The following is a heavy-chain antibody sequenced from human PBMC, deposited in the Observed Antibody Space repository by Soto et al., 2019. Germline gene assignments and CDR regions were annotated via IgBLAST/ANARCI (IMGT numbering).Heavy chain of an antibody. CDR1: GGTFNSYA. CDR2: TIPMFGTT. CDR3: TRCGIRYHSIGYYLGIDGMDV. J-gene: IGHJ6*02. V-gene: IGHV1-69*12. D-gene: IGHD3-22*01. Sequence: QVQLVQSGAEVKKLESSVRVSCKASGGTFNSYAITWVRQAPGQGLEWMGGTIPMFGTTNYAEKFQGRVTISADESTNTAYMELSSLRSEDTAVYYCTRCGIRYHSIGYYLGIDGMDVWGQGTTVIVSS.